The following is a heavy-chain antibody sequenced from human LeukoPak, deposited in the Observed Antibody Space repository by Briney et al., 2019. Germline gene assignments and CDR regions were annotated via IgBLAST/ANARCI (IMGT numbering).Heavy chain of an antibody. Sequence: SETLSLTCTVSGGSISSSSYYWGWIRQPPGKGLEWIGSIYYSGSTYYNPSLKSRVTISVDTSKNQFSLKLSSVTAADTAVYYCASSDGSGSYYMRDPAVGAFDIWGQGTMVTVSS. J-gene: IGHJ3*02. D-gene: IGHD3-10*01. CDR2: IYYSGST. CDR3: ASSDGSGSYYMRDPAVGAFDI. V-gene: IGHV4-39*07. CDR1: GGSISSSSYY.